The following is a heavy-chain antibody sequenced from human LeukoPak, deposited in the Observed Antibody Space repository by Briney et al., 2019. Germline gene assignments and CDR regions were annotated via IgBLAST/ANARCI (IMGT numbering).Heavy chain of an antibody. CDR2: ISSTSTYI. Sequence: RESLRLSCAASGFTFSNYKMNWVRQAPGRGLEWVSSISSTSTYIYYTDSVKGRFTISRDNAKNSLYMQMNSLRAEDTAVYYCAIDPGTVDTPMVPVWDYWGQGTVLTVPS. D-gene: IGHD5-18*01. V-gene: IGHV3-21*01. CDR1: GFTFSNYK. J-gene: IGHJ4*02. CDR3: AIDPGTVDTPMVPVWDY.